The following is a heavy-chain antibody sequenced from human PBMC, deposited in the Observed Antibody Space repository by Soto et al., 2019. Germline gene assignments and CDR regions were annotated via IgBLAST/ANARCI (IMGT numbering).Heavy chain of an antibody. V-gene: IGHV3-30-3*01. CDR2: ISYDGSNK. D-gene: IGHD3-22*01. CDR1: GFTFSSYA. CDR3: ARDESGYYGGY. Sequence: QVQLVESGGGVVQPGRSPRLSCAASGFTFSSYAMHWVRQAPGKGLEWVAVISYDGSNKYYADSVKGRFTISRDNSNNTLYLQMNSLRAEDTAVYYCARDESGYYGGYWGQGTLVTVSS. J-gene: IGHJ4*02.